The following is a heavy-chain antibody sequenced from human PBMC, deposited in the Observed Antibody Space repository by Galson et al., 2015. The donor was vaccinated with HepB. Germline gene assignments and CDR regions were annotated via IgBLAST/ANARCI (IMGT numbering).Heavy chain of an antibody. CDR2: INPSGEST. J-gene: IGHJ4*02. D-gene: IGHD6-19*01. Sequence: SVKVSCKASGFTFNSYYMHWVRQAPGGGLEWMGIINPSGESTSFAQKFQDRVTVSVDTFNNHFSLKLTSVTAADTADYYCVRGSGWYDYWGQGILVTVSS. V-gene: IGHV1-46*02. CDR3: VRGSGWYDY. CDR1: GFTFNSYY.